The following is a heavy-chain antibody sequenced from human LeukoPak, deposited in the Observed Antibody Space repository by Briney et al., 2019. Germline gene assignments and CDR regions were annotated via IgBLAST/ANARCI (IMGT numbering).Heavy chain of an antibody. CDR3: ARARYCSSTNCYKDY. CDR2: IKQDGSEK. J-gene: IGHJ4*02. CDR1: GFTFSTYW. Sequence: GGSLRLSCAASGFTFSTYWMSWVRQAPGKGLEWVANIKQDGSEKYYVDSVKGRFTISRDNAKNSLYLQMDSLRAGDTAVYYCARARYCSSTNCYKDYWGQGTLVTVSS. V-gene: IGHV3-7*01. D-gene: IGHD2-2*02.